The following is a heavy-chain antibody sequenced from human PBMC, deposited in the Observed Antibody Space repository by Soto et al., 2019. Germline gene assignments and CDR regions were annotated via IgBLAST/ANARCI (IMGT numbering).Heavy chain of an antibody. Sequence: ASVKVSCKASGYTCTNYPIHWVRQAPGQGLEWMGWINVGNGNIKYSQKVQGRVTITADESTSTAYMELSSLRSEDTAVYYCAKRVTAPSTYYYYYGMDVWGQGTTVTVSS. V-gene: IGHV1-3*01. CDR1: GYTCTNYP. J-gene: IGHJ6*02. CDR3: AKRVTAPSTYYYYYGMDV. D-gene: IGHD2-21*02. CDR2: INVGNGNI.